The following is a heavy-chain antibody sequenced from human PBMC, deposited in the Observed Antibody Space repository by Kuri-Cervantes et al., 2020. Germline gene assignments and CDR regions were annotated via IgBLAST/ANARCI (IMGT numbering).Heavy chain of an antibody. CDR1: GGSFSGYY. V-gene: IGHV4-34*01. D-gene: IGHD5-18*01. CDR2: INHSGST. J-gene: IGHJ4*02. CDR3: ARDPLGYSYGYYFDY. Sequence: ESLKISCAVYGGSFSGYYWSWIRQPPGKGLEWIGEINHSGSTNYNPSLKSRVTISVDKSKNQFSLKLSSVTAADTAVYYCARDPLGYSYGYYFDYWGQGTLVTVSS.